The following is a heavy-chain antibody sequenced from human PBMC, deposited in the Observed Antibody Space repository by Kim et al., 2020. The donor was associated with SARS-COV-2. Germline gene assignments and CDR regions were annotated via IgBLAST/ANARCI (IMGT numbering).Heavy chain of an antibody. V-gene: IGHV3-30*03. CDR1: GFTFSSYG. J-gene: IGHJ6*02. CDR2: ISYDGSNK. CDR3: ATSLGSGEWGMDV. D-gene: IGHD6-25*01. Sequence: GGSLRLSCAASGFTFSSYGMHWVRQAPGKGLEWEAVISYDGSNKYYADSVKGRFTISRDNSKNTLYLQMNSLRAEDTAVYYCATSLGSGEWGMDVWGQGTTVTVSS.